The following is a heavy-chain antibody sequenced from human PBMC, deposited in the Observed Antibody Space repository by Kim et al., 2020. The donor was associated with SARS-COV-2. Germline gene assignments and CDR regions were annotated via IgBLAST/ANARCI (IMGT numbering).Heavy chain of an antibody. J-gene: IGHJ4*02. CDR2: GST. CDR3: ARIEVFDFDY. V-gene: IGHV4-34*01. Sequence: GSTNCHPSLEGRVTMSVDTSKNQFSLKLTSVTAADTAVYGCARIEVFDFDYWGQGTLVTVSS. D-gene: IGHD2-21*01.